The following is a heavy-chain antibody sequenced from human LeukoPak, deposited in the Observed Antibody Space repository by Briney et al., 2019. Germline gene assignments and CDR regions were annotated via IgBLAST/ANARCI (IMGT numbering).Heavy chain of an antibody. Sequence: GGSLRLSCAASGFTFSSYWMSWVRQAPGKGLEWVANIKQDGSEKYYVDSVKGRFTISRDNAKSSLYLQMNSLRAEDTAVYYCARDAVTYASSFDYWGQGTLVTVSS. CDR1: GFTFSSYW. CDR3: ARDAVTYASSFDY. J-gene: IGHJ4*02. D-gene: IGHD1-14*01. V-gene: IGHV3-7*03. CDR2: IKQDGSEK.